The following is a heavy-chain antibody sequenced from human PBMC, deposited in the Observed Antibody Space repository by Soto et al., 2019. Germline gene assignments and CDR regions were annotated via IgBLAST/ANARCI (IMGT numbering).Heavy chain of an antibody. D-gene: IGHD5-12*01. CDR1: GFTFSSYS. V-gene: IGHV3-21*01. Sequence: GXSLRLSCAASGFTFSSYSMNWVIQAPGKGLEWVSSISSSSSYIYYADSVKGRFTISRDNAKNSLYLQMNSLRAEDTAVYYCARVGERWLQFLSYWGQGTLVTVSS. CDR2: ISSSSSYI. J-gene: IGHJ4*02. CDR3: ARVGERWLQFLSY.